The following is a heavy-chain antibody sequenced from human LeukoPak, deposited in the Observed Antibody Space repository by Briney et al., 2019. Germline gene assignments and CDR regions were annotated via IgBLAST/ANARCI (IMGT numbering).Heavy chain of an antibody. CDR1: GGSISSGDYY. V-gene: IGHV4-30-4*08. J-gene: IGHJ4*02. CDR2: IYYSGST. CDR3: ARVVPAANADY. Sequence: SETLSLTXTVSGGSISSGDYYWSWIRQPPGQGLEWIGYIYYSGSTYYNPSLKSRVTISVDTSKNQFSLKLSSVTAADTAVYYCARVVPAANADYWGQGTLVTVSS. D-gene: IGHD2-2*01.